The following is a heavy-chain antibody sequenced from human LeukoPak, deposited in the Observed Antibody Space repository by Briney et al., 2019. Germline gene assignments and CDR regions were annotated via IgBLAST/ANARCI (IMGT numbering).Heavy chain of an antibody. CDR2: IIPIFGTA. D-gene: IGHD3-10*01. V-gene: IGHV1-69*13. J-gene: IGHJ4*02. CDR1: GGTFSSYA. CDR3: ARDLNGSGSYDY. Sequence: GASVKVSCKASGGTFSSYAISWVRQAPGQGLEWVGGIIPIFGTANYAQKFQGRVTITADESTSTAYMELSSLRSEDTAVYYCARDLNGSGSYDYWGQGTLVTVSS.